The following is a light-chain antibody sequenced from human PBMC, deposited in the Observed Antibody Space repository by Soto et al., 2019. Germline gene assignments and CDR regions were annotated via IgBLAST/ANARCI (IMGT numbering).Light chain of an antibody. Sequence: DVVMTQSPLSLPVTLGQPASISCRSSQSLVYSDGNSYLNWFQQRPGQSPRRLIYKVSNRASGVPDRFGGSGSGTDFTLKISRVEAEDGGVYDCMQTTHRPHTFGQGTKLEIK. J-gene: IGKJ2*01. CDR2: KVS. CDR3: MQTTHRPHT. CDR1: QSLVYSDGNSY. V-gene: IGKV2-30*01.